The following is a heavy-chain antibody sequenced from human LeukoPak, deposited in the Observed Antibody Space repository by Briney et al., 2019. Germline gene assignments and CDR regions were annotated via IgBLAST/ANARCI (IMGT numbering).Heavy chain of an antibody. J-gene: IGHJ4*02. CDR2: ISPDGSAE. CDR3: ANQAYSQFDY. Sequence: GGSLRLSCVASGFAFSSYWMSWVRQAPGKGLELVANISPDGSAEDYADSVRGRFAISRDNAKRSLYLQMNSLSPEDTAVYYCANQAYSQFDYWGQGTLVSVSS. D-gene: IGHD4-11*01. CDR1: GFAFSSYW. V-gene: IGHV3-7*01.